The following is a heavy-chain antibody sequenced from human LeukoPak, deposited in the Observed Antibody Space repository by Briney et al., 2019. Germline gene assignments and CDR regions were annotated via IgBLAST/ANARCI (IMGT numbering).Heavy chain of an antibody. CDR3: ASYSDSSGFLHYFDY. CDR2: IYYSGST. CDR1: GGSISSGSYY. Sequence: SETLSLTCTVSGGSISSGSYYRSWIRQHPGKGLEWIGYIYYSGSTYYNPSLKSRVTISVDTSKNQFSLKLSSVTAADTAVYYCASYSDSSGFLHYFDYWGQGTLVTVSS. V-gene: IGHV4-31*03. J-gene: IGHJ4*02. D-gene: IGHD3-22*01.